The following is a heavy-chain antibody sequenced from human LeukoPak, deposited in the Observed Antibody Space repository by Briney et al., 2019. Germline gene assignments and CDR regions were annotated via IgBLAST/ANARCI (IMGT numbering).Heavy chain of an antibody. CDR1: GFTFSSYA. CDR3: ARVTYGGNPPPTQLVYYYYYYMDV. J-gene: IGHJ6*03. CDR2: ISGSGSST. D-gene: IGHD4-23*01. V-gene: IGHV3-23*01. Sequence: GGSLRLSCAASGFTFSSYAMTWVRQAPGKGLEWVSGISGSGSSTYYGDSVKGRFTISRDNSKNTLYLQMNSLRAEDTAVYYCARVTYGGNPPPTQLVYYYYYYMDVWGKGTTVTISS.